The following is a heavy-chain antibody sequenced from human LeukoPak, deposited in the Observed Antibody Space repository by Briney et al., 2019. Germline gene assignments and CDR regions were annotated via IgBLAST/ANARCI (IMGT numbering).Heavy chain of an antibody. D-gene: IGHD2-2*01. J-gene: IGHJ3*01. CDR3: ARDSEDIVVVPVAPDPCDG. V-gene: IGHV1-18*01. CDR2: ISAYNGKV. Sequence: ASVRVSCKASGFTLTSYGISWVRQAPGQGLEWMGWISAYNGKVHYAQNIQGRVTMTTDTSTSTAYMELRSLRSDDTAVYYCARDSEDIVVVPVAPDPCDGWGQATMVTVSS. CDR1: GFTLTSYG.